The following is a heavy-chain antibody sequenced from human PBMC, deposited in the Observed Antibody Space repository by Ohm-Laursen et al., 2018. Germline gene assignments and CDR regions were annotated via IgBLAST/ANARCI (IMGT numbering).Heavy chain of an antibody. J-gene: IGHJ3*02. CDR3: ARGRLSGTRRALDI. CDR1: GCTFINYD. CDR2: MNPKSGDT. D-gene: IGHD1-7*01. Sequence: ASVKASSKTSGCTFINYDIHWVRQASGQGLEWMGWMNPKSGDTGYAHKFQGRVTMARNASISTANMEMSSLRSEDTAVYYCARGRLSGTRRALDIWGQGTMVTVSS. V-gene: IGHV1-8*01.